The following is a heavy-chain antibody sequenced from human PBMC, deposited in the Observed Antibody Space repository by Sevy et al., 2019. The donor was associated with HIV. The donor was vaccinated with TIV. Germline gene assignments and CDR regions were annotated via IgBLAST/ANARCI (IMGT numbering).Heavy chain of an antibody. Sequence: GGSLRLSCAASGFAFSTHAMHWVRQAPGKGLEWVAVISYEGTETFYAAYVEGRLTISRDNSMNMLSLQINSLRPEDTAVYYCARDGGNSVKWYPLYWGHGTLVTVSS. CDR1: GFAFSTHA. CDR3: ARDGGNSVKWYPLY. D-gene: IGHD2-2*01. V-gene: IGHV3-30-3*01. CDR2: ISYEGTET. J-gene: IGHJ4*01.